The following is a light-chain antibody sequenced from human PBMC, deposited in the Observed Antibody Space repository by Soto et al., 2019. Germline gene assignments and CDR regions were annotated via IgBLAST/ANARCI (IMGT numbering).Light chain of an antibody. J-gene: IGKJ1*01. CDR1: QSISDT. Sequence: VMTQSPATLSVSPGGRAKLSCRASQSISDTLAWYQQKPGQAPRLLIHGASTRATGFPARFSGSGSGTDFTLTISSLQSEDFAVYYCQQYNNWPWTFGQGTKVDIK. CDR3: QQYNNWPWT. CDR2: GAS. V-gene: IGKV3-15*01.